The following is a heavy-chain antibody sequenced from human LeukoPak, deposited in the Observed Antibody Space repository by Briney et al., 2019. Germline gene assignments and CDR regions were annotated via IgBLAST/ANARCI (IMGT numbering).Heavy chain of an antibody. CDR3: ARGWISGYSYHFDY. V-gene: IGHV3-21*01. Sequence: GGSLRLSCAASGFTFSSYNMNWVRQAPGKGLEWVSSISSSSSYIYYADSVKGRFTISRDNAKNSLYLQMNSLRAEDTAVYYCARGWISGYSYHFDYWGQGTLVTVSS. J-gene: IGHJ4*02. D-gene: IGHD5-18*01. CDR1: GFTFSSYN. CDR2: ISSSSSYI.